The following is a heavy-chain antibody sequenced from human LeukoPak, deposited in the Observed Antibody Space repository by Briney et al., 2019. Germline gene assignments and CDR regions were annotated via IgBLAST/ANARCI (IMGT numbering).Heavy chain of an antibody. J-gene: IGHJ4*02. D-gene: IGHD3-3*01. Sequence: ASVKVSCKASGYTFTSYGISWVRQAPGQGLEWMGWISAYNGNTNYAQKLQGRVTMTTDTSTSTAYMELRSLRSDDTAVYYCAGVTECSSTSCYLIYDFWSGYYTPGFDYWGQGTLVTVSS. V-gene: IGHV1-18*01. CDR2: ISAYNGNT. CDR1: GYTFTSYG. CDR3: AGVTECSSTSCYLIYDFWSGYYTPGFDY.